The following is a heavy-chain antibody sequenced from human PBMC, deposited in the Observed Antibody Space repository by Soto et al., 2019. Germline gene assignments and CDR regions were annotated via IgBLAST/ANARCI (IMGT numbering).Heavy chain of an antibody. V-gene: IGHV3-23*01. CDR2: ISGSGGST. CDR3: AKGGAAVVTAKADY. J-gene: IGHJ4*02. CDR1: GFTFSSYA. Sequence: EVQLLESGGGVVQPGGSLRLSCAASGFTFSSYAMSWFRQAPGKGLEWVSAISGSGGSTYYADSVKGRFTISRDNSKNTLYLQMESLRAEDTAVYYCAKGGAAVVTAKADYWGQGSLVTVSS. D-gene: IGHD2-21*02.